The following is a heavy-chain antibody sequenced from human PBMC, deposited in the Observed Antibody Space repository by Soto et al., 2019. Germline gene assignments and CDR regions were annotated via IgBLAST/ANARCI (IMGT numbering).Heavy chain of an antibody. D-gene: IGHD1-26*01. CDR3: ARRWGRTFDY. J-gene: IGHJ4*02. CDR1: GGSISSYY. V-gene: IGHV4-59*08. Sequence: QVQLQESGPGLVKPSETLSLTCTVSGGSISSYYWSWIRQPPGKGLEWIGYIYYSGSTNYNHSLKSRVTKSVDTSKTQSSLKLSSVTAADTAVYYCARRWGRTFDYWGQGTLVTVSS. CDR2: IYYSGST.